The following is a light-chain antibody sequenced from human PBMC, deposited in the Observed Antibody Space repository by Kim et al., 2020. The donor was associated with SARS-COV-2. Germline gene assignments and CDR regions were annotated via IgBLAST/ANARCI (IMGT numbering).Light chain of an antibody. CDR3: QQYGSSPKIT. CDR1: QSLSGRH. Sequence: PGEGATRSCRTRQSLSGRHLAWYQQKPGQAPRLLIYGASSRAPGIPDRFRGSGSGTDFTLSISRLEPEDFAVYYCQQYGSSPKITFGQGTRLEIK. V-gene: IGKV3-20*01. J-gene: IGKJ5*01. CDR2: GAS.